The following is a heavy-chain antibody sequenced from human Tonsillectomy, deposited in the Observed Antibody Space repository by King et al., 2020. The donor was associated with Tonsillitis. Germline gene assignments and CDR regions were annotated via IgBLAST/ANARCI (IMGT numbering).Heavy chain of an antibody. CDR1: GGSISSRSYY. Sequence: QLQESGPGLVKPSETLSLTCTVSGGSISSRSYYWGWIRQPPGKGLGWIGNIYYSGSTYYNPSLKRRVTVSVDTSKNQFSLKLSSVTAADTAVYYCARNERWELLNSASFDPWGQGTLVTVSS. CDR3: ARNERWELLNSASFDP. D-gene: IGHD1-26*01. CDR2: IYYSGST. V-gene: IGHV4-39*01. J-gene: IGHJ5*02.